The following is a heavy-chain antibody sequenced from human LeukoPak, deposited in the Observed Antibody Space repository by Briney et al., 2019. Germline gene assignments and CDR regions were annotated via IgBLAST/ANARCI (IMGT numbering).Heavy chain of an antibody. D-gene: IGHD2-21*02. CDR1: GFTFSSFA. CDR2: ISGSGGNT. V-gene: IGHV3-23*01. Sequence: GGSLRPSCAASGFTFSSFAMSWVRQAPGKGLEWVSTISGSGGNTYYADSVKGRFTISRDNSKNTLYLQMNSLRAEDTAVYYCAKEVVVTINWFDPWGQGTLVTVSS. J-gene: IGHJ5*02. CDR3: AKEVVVTINWFDP.